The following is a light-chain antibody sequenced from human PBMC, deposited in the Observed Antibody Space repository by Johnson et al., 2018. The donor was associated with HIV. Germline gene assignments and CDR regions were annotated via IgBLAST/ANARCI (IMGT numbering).Light chain of an antibody. CDR3: GAWVISLSAYV. J-gene: IGLJ1*01. V-gene: IGLV1-51*02. CDR2: ENN. CDR1: SSNIGNNY. Sequence: QSVLTQPPSVSAAPGKKVTISCSGCSSNIGNNYVSWYQQLPGTAPKLLIYENNKRPSGIPDRFSGSKSGTSANLDITGLQTGVEADYYVGAWVISLSAYVFGVGRKVSVL.